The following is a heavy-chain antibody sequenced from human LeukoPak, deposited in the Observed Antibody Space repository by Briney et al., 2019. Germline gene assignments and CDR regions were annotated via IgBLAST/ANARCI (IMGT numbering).Heavy chain of an antibody. V-gene: IGHV1-69*13. Sequence: PGASVKVSCKASGGTFSSYAICWVRPAPGQGLEWMGGIMTIFGSANYAQKFQGRLTITADESTSTTYIERSSLRSEDTAVYYCARGAWSHDYWGQGTLVTVSS. D-gene: IGHD1-26*01. CDR2: IMTIFGSA. CDR1: GGTFSSYA. J-gene: IGHJ4*02. CDR3: ARGAWSHDY.